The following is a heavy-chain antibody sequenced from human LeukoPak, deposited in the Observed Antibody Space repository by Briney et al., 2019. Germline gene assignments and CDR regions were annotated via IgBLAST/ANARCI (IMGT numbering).Heavy chain of an antibody. Sequence: GASVKVSCKASGYTFTDYYMHWVRQAPGQGLEWMGWINPHSGGTNYGQKFQGRVTMTRDTSITTAYMELSRLRSDDTAVYYCASDRFYGTPYWGQGTLVTVSS. V-gene: IGHV1-2*02. CDR1: GYTFTDYY. CDR2: INPHSGGT. J-gene: IGHJ4*02. D-gene: IGHD1-1*01. CDR3: ASDRFYGTPY.